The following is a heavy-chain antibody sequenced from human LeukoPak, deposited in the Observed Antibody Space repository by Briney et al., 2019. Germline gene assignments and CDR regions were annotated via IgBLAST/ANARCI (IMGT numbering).Heavy chain of an antibody. Sequence: SETLSLTCAVYGGSFSGYYWSWIRQPPGKGLEWIGEINHSGSTNYNPSLKSRVTMSVDTSKNQFSLKLSSVTAADTAVYYCARDAIAAAGTFEYWGQGTLVTVSS. J-gene: IGHJ4*02. CDR1: GGSFSGYY. D-gene: IGHD6-13*01. CDR3: ARDAIAAAGTFEY. V-gene: IGHV4-34*01. CDR2: INHSGST.